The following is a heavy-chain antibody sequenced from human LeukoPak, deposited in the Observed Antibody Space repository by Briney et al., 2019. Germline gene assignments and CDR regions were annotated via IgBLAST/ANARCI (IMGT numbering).Heavy chain of an antibody. J-gene: IGHJ3*02. CDR1: GGSISIYY. CDR2: IYNSGST. Sequence: SETLSLTCTVSGGSISIYYWSWIRQPPGKGLEWIGHIYNSGSTNYSPSLKSRVTISVDTSKNQFSLKLSSVTAADTAVYYCARGYDFWSGSDAFDIWGQGTMVTVSS. V-gene: IGHV4-59*01. D-gene: IGHD3-3*01. CDR3: ARGYDFWSGSDAFDI.